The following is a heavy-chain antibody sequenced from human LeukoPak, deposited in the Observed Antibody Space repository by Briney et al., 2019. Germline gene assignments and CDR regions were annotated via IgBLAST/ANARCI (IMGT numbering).Heavy chain of an antibody. V-gene: IGHV4-59*08. CDR2: ISYSGST. Sequence: KPSETLSLTCTVSGGSINSYYWSWIRQPPGKGLEWIGYISYSGSTSYNPSLKSRVTISVDTSKNQFSLKLTSVTAADTAVYYCARHGGFASPLGYWGRGTLVTVSS. CDR1: GGSINSYY. J-gene: IGHJ4*02. D-gene: IGHD3-16*01. CDR3: ARHGGFASPLGY.